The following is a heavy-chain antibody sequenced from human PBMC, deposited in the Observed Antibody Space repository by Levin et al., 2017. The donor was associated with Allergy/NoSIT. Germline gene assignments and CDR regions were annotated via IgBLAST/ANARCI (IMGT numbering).Heavy chain of an antibody. V-gene: IGHV4-39*01. D-gene: IGHD6-6*01. J-gene: IGHJ4*02. CDR1: GGSISSSSYY. CDR2: IYYSGST. CDR3: ARHVVVSLDY. Sequence: NASETLSLTCTVSGGSISSSSYYWGWIRQPPGKGLEWIGSIYYSGSTYYNPSLKSRVTISVDTSKNQFSLKLSSVTAADTAVYYCARHVVVSLDYWGQGTLVTVSS.